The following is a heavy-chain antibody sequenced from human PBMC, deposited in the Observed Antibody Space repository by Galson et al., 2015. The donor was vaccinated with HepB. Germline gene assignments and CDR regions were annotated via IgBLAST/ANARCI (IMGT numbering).Heavy chain of an antibody. D-gene: IGHD3-16*01. V-gene: IGHV1-46*01. Sequence: SVKVSCKASGHTFTNFYIHWVRQAPGQGLEWMGMISPSGGTTSYAHTFRGRVSMTRDTSTTTISMELTSLTSDDTAVYLCARGGGTTTPIQTIHDTLDIWGQGTLVTVSP. CDR1: GHTFTNFY. J-gene: IGHJ3*02. CDR2: ISPSGGTT. CDR3: ARGGGTTTPIQTIHDTLDI.